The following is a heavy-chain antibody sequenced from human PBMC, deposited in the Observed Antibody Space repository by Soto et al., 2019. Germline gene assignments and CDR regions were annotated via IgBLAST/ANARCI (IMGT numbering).Heavy chain of an antibody. J-gene: IGHJ6*03. V-gene: IGHV4-34*01. CDR3: ARAGPTMVRGVIKSYYYYYYMDV. D-gene: IGHD3-10*01. Sequence: SETLSLTCAVSGWSFSGYYLSWIRQAPGKGLEWIGEINHSGSTNYNPSLKSRVTISVDTSKNQFSLKLSSVTAADTAVYYCARAGPTMVRGVIKSYYYYYYMDVWGKGTTVTVSS. CDR2: INHSGST. CDR1: GWSFSGYY.